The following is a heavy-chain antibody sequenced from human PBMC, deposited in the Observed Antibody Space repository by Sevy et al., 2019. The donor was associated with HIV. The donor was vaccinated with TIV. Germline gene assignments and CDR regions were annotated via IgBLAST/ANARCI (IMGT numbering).Heavy chain of an antibody. CDR3: ARDRGYSSSFDY. CDR1: GGSISSYY. Sequence: SETLSLTCTVSGGSISSYYWSWIRQPPGKGLEWIGYIYYSGSTNYNPSLKSRVTISVDTSKNQFSLKLSSVTAADTALYYYARDRGYSSSFDYWGQGTLVTVSS. D-gene: IGHD6-6*01. J-gene: IGHJ4*02. CDR2: IYYSGST. V-gene: IGHV4-59*01.